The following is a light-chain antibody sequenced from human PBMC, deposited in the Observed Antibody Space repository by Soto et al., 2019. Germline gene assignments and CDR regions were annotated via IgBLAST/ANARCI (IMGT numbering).Light chain of an antibody. CDR2: WAS. V-gene: IGKV4-1*01. Sequence: DIVMTQSPDSLAVSLGERATFNCKSSQSVLYSSNNKNYLAWYQQKPGQPPKLLIYWASTRESGVPDRFSGSGSGTDFTLTISSLQAEDVAVYYCQQYYSTPYTFGQGTELEIK. J-gene: IGKJ2*01. CDR3: QQYYSTPYT. CDR1: QSVLYSSNNKNY.